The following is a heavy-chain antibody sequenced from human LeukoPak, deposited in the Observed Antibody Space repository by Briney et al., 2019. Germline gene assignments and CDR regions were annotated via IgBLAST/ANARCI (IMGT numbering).Heavy chain of an antibody. CDR3: ARYGSGTSYITNYFDY. CDR2: ISSSSSYT. J-gene: IGHJ4*02. Sequence: SGGSLRLSCAASGFTFSDYYMSWIRQAPGKGLEWVSYISSSSSYTNYADSVKGRFTISRDNAKNSLYLQMKSLRDEDTAVYYCARYGSGTSYITNYFDYWGQGTLVTVSS. D-gene: IGHD3-10*01. CDR1: GFTFSDYY. V-gene: IGHV3-11*06.